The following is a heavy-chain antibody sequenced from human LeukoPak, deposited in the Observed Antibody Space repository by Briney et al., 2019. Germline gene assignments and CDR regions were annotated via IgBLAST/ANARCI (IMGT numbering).Heavy chain of an antibody. J-gene: IGHJ6*03. Sequence: GGSLRLSCAASGFTFTNAWMSWVRQAPGKGLEWVSSISSSSSYIYYADSVKGRFTISRDNAKNSLYLQMNSLRAEDTAVYYCARDSDFWSGYYYYYYMDVWGKGTTVTVSS. D-gene: IGHD3-3*01. CDR3: ARDSDFWSGYYYYYYMDV. CDR1: GFTFTNAW. V-gene: IGHV3-21*01. CDR2: ISSSSSYI.